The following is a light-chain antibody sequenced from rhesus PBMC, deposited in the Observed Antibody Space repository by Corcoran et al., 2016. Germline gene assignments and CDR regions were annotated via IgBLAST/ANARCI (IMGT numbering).Light chain of an antibody. CDR2: KAS. V-gene: IGKV1-22*01. CDR3: LQYGSSPWT. Sequence: DIQMTQSPSSLSASVGDTVTITCRARQSISSWLDWYQQKPGKAPKLLIYKASNLQSGVPSRSSGTGSGTDFTLTLRSLQPGDFATYYCLQYGSSPWTFGQGTKVEIK. J-gene: IGKJ1*01. CDR1: QSISSW.